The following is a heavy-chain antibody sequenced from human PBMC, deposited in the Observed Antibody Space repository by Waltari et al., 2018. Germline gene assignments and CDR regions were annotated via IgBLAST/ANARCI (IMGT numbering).Heavy chain of an antibody. J-gene: IGHJ6*03. D-gene: IGHD4-4*01. CDR3: AKAGDGYSYYYYYMDV. CDR1: GGSITGNY. Sequence: QVQLQESGPGLVKPSETLSLTCSVSGGSITGNYWSWIRQPPGKGREWLGYISYSGSATSNPSLKSRVTISVDTANNQFSLKVRSVTAADTAVYYCAKAGDGYSYYYYYMDVWGNGTTVTVSS. CDR2: ISYSGSA. V-gene: IGHV4-59*13.